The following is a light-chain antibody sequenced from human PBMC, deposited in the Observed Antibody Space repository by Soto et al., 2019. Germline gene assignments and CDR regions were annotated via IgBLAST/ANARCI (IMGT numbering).Light chain of an antibody. Sequence: QSALTQPASVSGSPGQSITISCTGTSSDVGGYNFVSWYQQHPGNAPKLIIHEVLNRPSGVSSRFSGSKSGNTASLTISGLQAEDEADYYCAARDDSLNGPVFGGGTKVTVL. CDR2: EVL. J-gene: IGLJ2*01. CDR1: SSDVGGYNF. CDR3: AARDDSLNGPV. V-gene: IGLV2-14*01.